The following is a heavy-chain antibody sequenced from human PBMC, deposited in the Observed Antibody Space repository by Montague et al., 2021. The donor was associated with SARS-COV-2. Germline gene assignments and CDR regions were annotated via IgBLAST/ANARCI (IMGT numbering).Heavy chain of an antibody. V-gene: IGHV4-4*02. CDR3: ASSPYYYGSGA. D-gene: IGHD3-10*01. CDR1: GGSISSSNW. J-gene: IGHJ5*02. Sequence: SETLSLTCAVSGGSISSSNWWSWVRQPPGKGLEWIGEIYHSGSTNYNPSLKGRVTISVDKSKNQFSLKLSSVTAADTAVYYCASSPYYYGSGAWGQGTLVTVSS. CDR2: IYHSGST.